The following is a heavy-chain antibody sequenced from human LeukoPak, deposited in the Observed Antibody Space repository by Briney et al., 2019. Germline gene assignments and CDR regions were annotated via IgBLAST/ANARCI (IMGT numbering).Heavy chain of an antibody. CDR1: GFTFSGSA. CDR2: IRSKANSYAT. D-gene: IGHD2-2*01. CDR3: TRKCSSTSCQYWEFDY. Sequence: GGSLRPSCAASGFTFSGSAMHWVRQASGKGLEWVGRIRSKANSYATAYAASVKGRFTISRDDSKNTAYLQMNSLKTEDTAVYYCTRKCSSTSCQYWEFDYWGQGTLVTVSS. J-gene: IGHJ4*02. V-gene: IGHV3-73*01.